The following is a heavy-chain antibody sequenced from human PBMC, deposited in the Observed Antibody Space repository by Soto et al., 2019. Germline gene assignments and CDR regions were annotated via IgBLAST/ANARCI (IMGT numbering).Heavy chain of an antibody. J-gene: IGHJ4*02. CDR3: ARDLLYSTAVAPYSFDY. D-gene: IGHD6-19*01. CDR1: GYTFTIYG. Sequence: ASVKVSCKASGYTFTIYGISWVRQAPGQGLEWMGWISAYSGNTNYAQKLQGRLTMTTDTSTSTAYMEVRSLRSDDTAVYYCARDLLYSTAVAPYSFDYWGPGTLVTGSS. V-gene: IGHV1-18*01. CDR2: ISAYSGNT.